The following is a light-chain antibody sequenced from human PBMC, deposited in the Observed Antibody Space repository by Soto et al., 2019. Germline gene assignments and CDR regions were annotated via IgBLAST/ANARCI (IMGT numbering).Light chain of an antibody. CDR1: QTISNF. V-gene: IGKV1-27*01. CDR3: QSFNGAPYT. J-gene: IGKJ2*01. CDR2: EAS. Sequence: EIQMTQSPSSLSASVGDRVTITCRASQTISNFFAWYQQKPGKSPTLLISEASTLQAGDTSHVSGCGSGTDFTLTSISLQAVDFATYFCQSFNGAPYTFGQGTKLEVK.